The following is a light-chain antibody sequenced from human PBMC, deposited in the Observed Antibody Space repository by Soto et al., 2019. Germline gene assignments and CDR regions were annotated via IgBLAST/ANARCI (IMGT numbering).Light chain of an antibody. CDR2: DNS. V-gene: IGLV3-21*02. Sequence: SYELTQPPSVSVAPGQTARISCGGDHIGSKSVHWYQRRPGQAPVLVIYDNSDRPSAIPERFSGSNSGNTATLTITRVEAGDEAEYSCQVWGVTSDHPVFGGGTQLTVL. CDR1: HIGSKS. J-gene: IGLJ3*02. CDR3: QVWGVTSDHPV.